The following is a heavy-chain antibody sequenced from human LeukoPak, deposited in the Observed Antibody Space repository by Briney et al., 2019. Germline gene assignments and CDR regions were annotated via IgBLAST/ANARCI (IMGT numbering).Heavy chain of an antibody. V-gene: IGHV4-61*02. CDR3: ARERGGLFLEWSIDY. J-gene: IGHJ4*02. CDR2: IYTSGST. D-gene: IGHD3-3*01. CDR1: GGSISSGSYY. Sequence: SETLSLTCTVSGGSISSGSYYWSWIRQPAGKGLEWIGRIYTSGSTNYNPFLKSRVTISVDTSKNQFSLKLSSVTAADTAVYYCARERGGLFLEWSIDYWGQGTLVTVSS.